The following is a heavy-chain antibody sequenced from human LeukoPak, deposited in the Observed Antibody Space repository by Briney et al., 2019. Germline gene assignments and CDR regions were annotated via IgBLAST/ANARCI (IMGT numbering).Heavy chain of an antibody. V-gene: IGHV4-31*03. D-gene: IGHD1-26*01. CDR2: IYYSGST. CDR1: GGSISSGGYY. Sequence: SETLSLTCTVSGGSISSGGYYWSWIRQHPGKGLEWIGYIYYSGSTYYNPSLKSRVTISVDTSKNQFSLKLSSVTAADTAVYYCARDTGLLGYYFDYWGQGTLVTVSS. J-gene: IGHJ4*02. CDR3: ARDTGLLGYYFDY.